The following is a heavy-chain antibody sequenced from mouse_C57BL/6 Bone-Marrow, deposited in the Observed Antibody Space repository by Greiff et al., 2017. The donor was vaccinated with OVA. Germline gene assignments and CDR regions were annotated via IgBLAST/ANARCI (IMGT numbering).Heavy chain of an antibody. CDR2: IDPETGGT. CDR1: GYTFTDYE. V-gene: IGHV1-15*01. Sequence: VKVVESGAELVRPGASVTLSCKASGYTFTDYEMHWVKQTPVHGLEWIGAIDPETGGTAYNQKFKGKAILTADKSSSTAYMELRSLTSEDSAVYYCTRTDGSSYWYFDVWGTGTTVTVSS. CDR3: TRTDGSSYWYFDV. J-gene: IGHJ1*03. D-gene: IGHD1-1*01.